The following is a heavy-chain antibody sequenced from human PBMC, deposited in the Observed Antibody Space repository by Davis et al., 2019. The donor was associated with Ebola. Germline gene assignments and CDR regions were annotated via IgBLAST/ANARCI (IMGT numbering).Heavy chain of an antibody. CDR1: GGSFSGYS. CDR2: INQSGST. V-gene: IGHV4-34*01. J-gene: IGHJ1*01. D-gene: IGHD4-17*01. CDR3: ASPGDYVRYFQH. Sequence: SETLSLTCAVYGGSFSGYSWSWIRQPPGKGLEWIGEINQSGSTNYNPSLESRVTISVDTSKRQFSLKVNSVTAADTAVYFCASPGDYVRYFQHWGQGTPVTVSS.